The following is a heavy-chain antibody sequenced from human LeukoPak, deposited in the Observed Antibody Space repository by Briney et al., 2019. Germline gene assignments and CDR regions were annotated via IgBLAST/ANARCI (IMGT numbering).Heavy chain of an antibody. D-gene: IGHD2-2*02. CDR2: GSDSDYNT. CDR3: AKARSLGVTAAINY. CDR1: GLTVGSHW. V-gene: IGHV3-23*01. Sequence: GGSLRLSCAASGLTVGSHWMHWVRQAPGEGLEWVSSGSDSDYNTYYAHSVKGRFTISRDNSRNTLFLQMDTLRAEDTAVYYCAKARSLGVTAAINYWGQGTLVTVSS. J-gene: IGHJ4*02.